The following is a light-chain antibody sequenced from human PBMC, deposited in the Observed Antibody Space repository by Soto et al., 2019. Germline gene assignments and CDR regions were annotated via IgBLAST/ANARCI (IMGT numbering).Light chain of an antibody. CDR2: DAS. V-gene: IGKV3-11*01. Sequence: EIVLTQSPATLSLSPGERATLSCRASQSVSSSLGWYQQKPGQPPRLLIYDASKRVTGIPARVSGSGSGTDFTLGISSLEPEDFAVYYCQQRTDGWTFGQGTKVEIK. J-gene: IGKJ1*01. CDR3: QQRTDGWT. CDR1: QSVSSS.